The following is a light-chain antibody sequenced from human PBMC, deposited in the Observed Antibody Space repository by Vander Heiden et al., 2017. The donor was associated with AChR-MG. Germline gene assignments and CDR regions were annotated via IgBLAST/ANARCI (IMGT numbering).Light chain of an antibody. V-gene: IGKV3-20*01. J-gene: IGKJ1*01. CDR2: GAS. Sequence: EIGLTQSQGTLPLSPGERATLSCRASQSVRRSYLALYQQKPGQAPSLLIYGASSRATGIPDRFSGRGSGTDFTLTISRLEPEDFAGYYCQQYGSSPPWTFGQGTKVEIK. CDR1: QSVRRSY. CDR3: QQYGSSPPWT.